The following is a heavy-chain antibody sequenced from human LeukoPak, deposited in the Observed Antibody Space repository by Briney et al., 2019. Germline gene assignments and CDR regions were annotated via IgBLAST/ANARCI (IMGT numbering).Heavy chain of an antibody. CDR3: ARIGDGRASHSIHYYYMDV. Sequence: RTGGSLRLSCVASGFTFDDYGMSWSRQAPGKGLEWVSGFIWNGVSAGYADSVKGRFTISRDSAKNSLYLQMNSLRAEDTALYYCARIGDGRASHSIHYYYMDVWGKGTTVTVSS. D-gene: IGHD5-24*01. J-gene: IGHJ6*03. CDR2: FIWNGVSA. CDR1: GFTFDDYG. V-gene: IGHV3-20*04.